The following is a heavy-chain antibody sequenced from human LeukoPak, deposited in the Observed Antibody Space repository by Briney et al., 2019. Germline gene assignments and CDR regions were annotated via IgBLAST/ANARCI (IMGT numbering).Heavy chain of an antibody. D-gene: IGHD3-22*01. J-gene: IGHJ5*02. Sequence: PSETLSLTCTVSGGSISSSSYYWGWIRQPPGKGLEWIGSIYYSGSTYYNPSLKSRVTISVDTSKNQFSLKLSSVTAADTAVYYCASLPVYYDSSGYWAWGQGTLVNVSS. V-gene: IGHV4-39*07. CDR2: IYYSGST. CDR3: ASLPVYYDSSGYWA. CDR1: GGSISSSSYY.